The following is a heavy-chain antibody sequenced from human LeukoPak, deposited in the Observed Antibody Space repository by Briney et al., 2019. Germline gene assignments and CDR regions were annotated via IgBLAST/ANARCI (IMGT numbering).Heavy chain of an antibody. CDR2: INTVGNEK. Sequence: GSLRLSCAASGFRFSDYWMTWVRQAPGKGLECVANINTVGNEKYYPDSVKGRFTISRDNAKNSLYLQMNNMRVEDTAIYYCTKDLNHDSSGWGQGTPVTVSS. J-gene: IGHJ4*02. D-gene: IGHD3-22*01. V-gene: IGHV3-7*01. CDR1: GFRFSDYW. CDR3: TKDLNHDSSG.